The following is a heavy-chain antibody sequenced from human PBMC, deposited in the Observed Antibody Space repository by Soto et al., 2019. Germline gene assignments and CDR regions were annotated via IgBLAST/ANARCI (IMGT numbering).Heavy chain of an antibody. D-gene: IGHD4-4*01. Sequence: SVKVSCTASGCTFSIYAISWVRQAPGQGLEWVGGIIPIFGTANYAQKFQGRVTITADESTSTAYMELSSLRSEDTAVYYCARSVTEGYYYGMDVWGQGTTVTVSS. V-gene: IGHV1-69*13. J-gene: IGHJ6*02. CDR2: IIPIFGTA. CDR3: ARSVTEGYYYGMDV. CDR1: GCTFSIYA.